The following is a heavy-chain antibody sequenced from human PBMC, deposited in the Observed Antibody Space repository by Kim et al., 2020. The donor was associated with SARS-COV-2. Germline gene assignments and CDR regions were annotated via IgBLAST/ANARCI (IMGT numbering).Heavy chain of an antibody. Sequence: DGTLTNYADSVKGRFTISRDNAKNTLYLQMNSLRLEDTAMYFCARGMGDYWGQGTLVTVSS. D-gene: IGHD2-8*01. CDR2: DGTLT. V-gene: IGHV3-74*01. J-gene: IGHJ4*02. CDR3: ARGMGDY.